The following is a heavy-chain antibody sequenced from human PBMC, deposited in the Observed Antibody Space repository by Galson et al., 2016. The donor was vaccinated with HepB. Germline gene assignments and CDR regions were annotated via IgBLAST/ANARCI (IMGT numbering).Heavy chain of an antibody. Sequence: SLRLSCAASGFTFSSYGMHWVRQAPGKGLEWAAVIWYDGQNKYYADSVKGRFTISRDNSKNTLYLQVNSLRVEDTAVYYCAGSSSRSYYFGINVWGQGATVTVSS. J-gene: IGHJ6*02. CDR3: AGSSSRSYYFGINV. V-gene: IGHV3-33*01. D-gene: IGHD6-13*01. CDR1: GFTFSSYG. CDR2: IWYDGQNK.